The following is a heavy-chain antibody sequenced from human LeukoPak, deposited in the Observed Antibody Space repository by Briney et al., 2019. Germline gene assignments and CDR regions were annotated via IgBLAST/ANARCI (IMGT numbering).Heavy chain of an antibody. CDR3: ARSAVAGTYFDY. D-gene: IGHD6-19*01. CDR2: ISSSSSYI. CDR1: GFTFSSYS. Sequence: GGSLRLSCAASGFTFSSYSMNWVRQAPGKGLEWASSISSSSSYIYSADSLKDRFTISRDNAKNSLYLQVNSLRVEDTAVYFCARSAVAGTYFDYWGQGTLVTVSS. V-gene: IGHV3-21*03. J-gene: IGHJ4*02.